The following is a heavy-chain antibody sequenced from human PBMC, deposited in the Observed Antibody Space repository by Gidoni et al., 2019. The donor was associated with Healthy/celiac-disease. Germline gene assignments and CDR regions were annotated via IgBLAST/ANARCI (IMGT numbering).Heavy chain of an antibody. Sequence: VRQAPGKGLEWVAVIWYDGSNKYYADSVKGRFTISRDNSKNTLYLQMNSLRAEDTAVYYCARDQAPMVRGVTLFYFDYWGQGTLVTVSS. J-gene: IGHJ4*02. V-gene: IGHV3-33*01. D-gene: IGHD3-10*01. CDR3: ARDQAPMVRGVTLFYFDY. CDR2: IWYDGSNK.